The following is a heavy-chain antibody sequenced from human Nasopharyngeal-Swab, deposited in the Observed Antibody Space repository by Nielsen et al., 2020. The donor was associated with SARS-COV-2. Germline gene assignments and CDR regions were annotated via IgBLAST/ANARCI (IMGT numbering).Heavy chain of an antibody. V-gene: IGHV4-61*02. CDR3: ARMIFGVANAGIDV. Sequence: WIRQPPGKGLEWIGRMHTSTTTSYNPSLKSRDTISVDKSKNQFSLKLSSVTAADTAVYYCARMIFGVANAGIDVWGQGATVTVSS. CDR2: MHTSTTT. D-gene: IGHD3-3*01. J-gene: IGHJ6*02.